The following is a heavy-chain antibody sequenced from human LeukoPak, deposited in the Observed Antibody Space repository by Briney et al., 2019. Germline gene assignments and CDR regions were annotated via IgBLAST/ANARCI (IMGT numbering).Heavy chain of an antibody. D-gene: IGHD1/OR15-1a*01. Sequence: ASVKVSCKASGYTFTSYGISWVRQAPGQGLEWMGWISGYNGNTNCAQTLQGRVTMTTDTSTRTAYMELRSLKSDDTAVYYCARDLEQHSDYWGRGTLVTVSS. CDR2: ISGYNGNT. CDR1: GYTFTSYG. J-gene: IGHJ4*02. CDR3: ARDLEQHSDY. V-gene: IGHV1-18*01.